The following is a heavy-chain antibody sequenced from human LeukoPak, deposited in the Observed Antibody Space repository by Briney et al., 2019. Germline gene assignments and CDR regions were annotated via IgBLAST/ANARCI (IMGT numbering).Heavy chain of an antibody. CDR3: ARDVHTLLSYYYDSSGYYSDY. CDR1: GFTFSSYW. CDR2: IKQDGSEK. D-gene: IGHD3-22*01. Sequence: GGSLRLSCAASGFTFSSYWMSWVRQAPGKGLEWVANIKQDGSEKYYVDSVKGRFTISRDNAKNSLHLQMNSLRAEDTAVYYCARDVHTLLSYYYDSSGYYSDYWGQGTLVTVSS. J-gene: IGHJ4*02. V-gene: IGHV3-7*01.